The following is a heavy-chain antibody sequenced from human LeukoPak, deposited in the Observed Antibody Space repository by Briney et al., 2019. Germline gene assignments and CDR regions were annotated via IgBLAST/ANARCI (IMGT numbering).Heavy chain of an antibody. D-gene: IGHD5-18*01. CDR1: GASISSYY. Sequence: SETLSLTCTDSGASISSYYWSWIRQPPEKGLEWIGYIYYSGSTKSNPSLKSRDTISLDTSKNQFSLKLSSVTAVGTAVYYCAVGYNYGYLDYWGQGTLVTVSS. J-gene: IGHJ4*02. CDR2: IYYSGST. V-gene: IGHV4-59*01. CDR3: AVGYNYGYLDY.